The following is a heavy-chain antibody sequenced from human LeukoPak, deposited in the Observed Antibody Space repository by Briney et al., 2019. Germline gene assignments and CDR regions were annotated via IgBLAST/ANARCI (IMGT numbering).Heavy chain of an antibody. CDR3: ARDPTKGYYYDSSGARGYFDY. D-gene: IGHD3-22*01. CDR2: ISYDGSNK. Sequence: GGSLRLSCAASGFTFSSYAMPWVRQAPGKGLEWVAVISYDGSNKYYADSVKGRFTISRDNSKNTLYLQMNSLRAEDTAVYYCARDPTKGYYYDSSGARGYFDYWGQGTLVTVSS. CDR1: GFTFSSYA. V-gene: IGHV3-30-3*01. J-gene: IGHJ4*02.